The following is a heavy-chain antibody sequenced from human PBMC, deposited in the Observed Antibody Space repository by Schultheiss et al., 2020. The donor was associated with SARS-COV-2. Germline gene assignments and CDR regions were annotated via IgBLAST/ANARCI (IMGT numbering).Heavy chain of an antibody. CDR3: ARGVDYGDYGPIDY. CDR1: GFTFSSYW. CDR2: INSDGSST. D-gene: IGHD4-17*01. Sequence: GGSLRLSCAASGFTFSSYWMHWVRQAPGKGLVWVSRINSDGSSTSYADSVKGRFTISRDNAKNTLYLQMNSLRAEDTAVYYCARGVDYGDYGPIDYWGQGTLVTVSS. V-gene: IGHV3-74*01. J-gene: IGHJ4*02.